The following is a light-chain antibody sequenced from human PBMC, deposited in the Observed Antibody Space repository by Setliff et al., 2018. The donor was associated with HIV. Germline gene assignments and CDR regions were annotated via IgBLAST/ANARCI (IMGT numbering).Light chain of an antibody. V-gene: IGLV3-21*03. CDR1: NIGSKS. CDR3: QVWDLGSEHII. CDR2: DNW. Sequence: SYALTLPPSVSVAPGKTATITCGGNNIGSKSVHWYQQKPGQAPELVVYDNWDRPSGIPERFSGSNSGNTATLTISRVEAGDEADYYCQVWDLGSEHIIFGGGTKVTVL. J-gene: IGLJ2*01.